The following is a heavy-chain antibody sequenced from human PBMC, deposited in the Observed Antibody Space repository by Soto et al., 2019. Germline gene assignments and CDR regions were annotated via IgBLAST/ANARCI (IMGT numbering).Heavy chain of an antibody. V-gene: IGHV3-30-3*01. Sequence: GGSLRLSCAASGFTFSSYAMHWVRQAPGKGLEWVAVISYDGSNKYYADSVKGRFTISRDNSKNTLYLQMNSLRAEDTAVYYCARDIEVAVAGYYYYYGMDVWGQGTTVTVSS. J-gene: IGHJ6*02. CDR3: ARDIEVAVAGYYYYYGMDV. CDR2: ISYDGSNK. D-gene: IGHD6-19*01. CDR1: GFTFSSYA.